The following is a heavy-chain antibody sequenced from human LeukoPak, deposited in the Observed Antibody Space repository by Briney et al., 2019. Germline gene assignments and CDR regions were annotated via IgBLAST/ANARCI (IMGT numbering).Heavy chain of an antibody. CDR2: IWYDGSNE. J-gene: IGHJ4*02. CDR1: GFTFSSYA. CDR3: ARSAYSSGWYAEY. D-gene: IGHD6-19*01. V-gene: IGHV3-33*01. Sequence: GGSLRLSCAASGFTFSSYAMHWVRQAPGKGLEWVAVIWYDGSNEYSPDPEKGRFTISKDNSKNTLYLQRSSLRAEDTAVYCCARSAYSSGWYAEYWGQGTPVTVSS.